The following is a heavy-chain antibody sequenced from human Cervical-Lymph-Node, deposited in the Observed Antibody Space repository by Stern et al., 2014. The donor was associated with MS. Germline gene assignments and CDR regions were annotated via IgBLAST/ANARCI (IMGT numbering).Heavy chain of an antibody. D-gene: IGHD5-24*01. CDR2: IKTKSEGGTT. J-gene: IGHJ4*02. CDR3: TTRWPRTFFEY. Sequence: EVQLEESGGGLVKPGGSLRLSCAVSGFTFSAAWMTWVRQTPGKGLEWVGRIKTKSEGGTTDYAAPATGRFSISRDDSNDIMYLHMNNLKTEDTGFYYCTTRWPRTFFEYWGQGVLGAVS. CDR1: GFTFSAAW. V-gene: IGHV3-15*01.